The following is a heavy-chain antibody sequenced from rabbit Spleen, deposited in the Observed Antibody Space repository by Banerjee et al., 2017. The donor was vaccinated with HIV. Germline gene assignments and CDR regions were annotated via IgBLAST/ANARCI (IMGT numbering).Heavy chain of an antibody. CDR1: GFDFSRYG. J-gene: IGHJ4*01. V-gene: IGHV1S47*01. CDR2: IDPVFGST. D-gene: IGHD1-1*01. Sequence: QEHLVESGGGLVQPGGSLKLSCKASGFDFSRYGVSWVRQAPGKGLEWIGYIDPVFGSTYYASWVNGRFTISRHNAQNTLYLQLNSLTAADTATYFCVRGASSSGYYSLWGPGTLVTVS. CDR3: VRGASSSGYYSL.